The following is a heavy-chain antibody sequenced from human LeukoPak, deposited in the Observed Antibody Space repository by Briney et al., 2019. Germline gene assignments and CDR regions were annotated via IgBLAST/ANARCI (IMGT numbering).Heavy chain of an antibody. CDR1: GFTFSSYA. J-gene: IGHJ4*02. D-gene: IGHD1-26*01. V-gene: IGHV3-30-3*01. CDR2: ISYDGSNK. CDR3: AGEWELTEFDY. Sequence: GRSLRLSCAASGFTFSSYAMHWVRQAPGKGLEWVAVISYDGSNKYYADSVKGRFTISRDNSKNTLYLQMNSLRAEDTAVYYCAGEWELTEFDYWGQGTLVTVSS.